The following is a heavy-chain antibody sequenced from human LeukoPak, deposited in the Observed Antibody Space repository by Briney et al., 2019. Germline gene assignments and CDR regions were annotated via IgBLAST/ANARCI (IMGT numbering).Heavy chain of an antibody. CDR3: ARRIQGTSPYYFDY. Sequence: GGSLRLSCTASGFTFSIYWMHWVRQAPGKGLVWVSRINSDGGSTSYADSVKGRFTISRDNAKNTLYLQMNSLRAEDTAVYYCARRIQGTSPYYFDYWGQGTLVTVSS. J-gene: IGHJ4*02. V-gene: IGHV3-74*01. CDR2: INSDGGST. CDR1: GFTFSIYW. D-gene: IGHD2-15*01.